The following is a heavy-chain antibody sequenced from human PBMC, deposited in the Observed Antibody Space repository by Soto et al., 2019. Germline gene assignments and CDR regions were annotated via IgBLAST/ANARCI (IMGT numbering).Heavy chain of an antibody. CDR2: IYHTGTT. V-gene: IGHV4-4*01. CDR1: GDTIVSTRW. J-gene: IGHJ4*02. CDR3: ARQGGASPLDY. D-gene: IGHD1-26*01. Sequence: QVQLQESGPGLVKPAETLSLTCAVSGDTIVSTRWWSWVRQPPGKGLEWIGEIYHTGTTYYNPSLMSRFVISLDTSKNQFSLQLTSVTAAGTAVYFCARQGGASPLDYWGQGTLVTVSS.